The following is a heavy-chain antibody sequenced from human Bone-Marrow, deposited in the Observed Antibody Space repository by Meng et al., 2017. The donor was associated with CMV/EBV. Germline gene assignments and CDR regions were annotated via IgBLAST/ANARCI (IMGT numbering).Heavy chain of an antibody. CDR1: GFTFSNSA. J-gene: IGHJ4*02. CDR3: ANPPVGWLAPFDY. D-gene: IGHD5-24*01. V-gene: IGHV3-23*01. CDR2: ISGSGGST. Sequence: GESLKISCVFSGFTFSNSAMTWVRQSPGKGLEWVSSISGSGGSTYYADSLEGRFTISRDNSKNTLYLQMNSLRAEDTAVYYCANPPVGWLAPFDYWGQGTLVTVSS.